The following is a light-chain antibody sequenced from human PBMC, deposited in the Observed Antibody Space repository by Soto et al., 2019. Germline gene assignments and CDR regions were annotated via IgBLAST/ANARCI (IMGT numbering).Light chain of an antibody. CDR1: SSDVGGYNY. J-gene: IGLJ1*01. CDR3: SSDAGSSNV. CDR2: EVN. Sequence: QSALTQPPSASGSPGQSVAISCTGTSSDVGGYNYVSWYQQHPGKAPKLMNYEVNKPPAGVPDRFSGSKSGNTPSLTVSGFQAEDEDDYYCSSDAGSSNVFGAGTKLTVL. V-gene: IGLV2-8*01.